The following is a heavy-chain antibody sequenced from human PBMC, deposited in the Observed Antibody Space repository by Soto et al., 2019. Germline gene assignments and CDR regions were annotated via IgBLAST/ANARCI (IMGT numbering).Heavy chain of an antibody. D-gene: IGHD2-2*01. J-gene: IGHJ4*02. Sequence: EAQLVESGGGLVKPGGSLRLSCAASGFTFSTYSMNWVRQAPGKGLEWVSSISSSGSSRSYADSVKGRFTISRDNAKNSLYLQMDSLRAEDTAVYYCARGRSINTNMDYWGQGTLVTASS. CDR2: ISSSGSSR. CDR1: GFTFSTYS. V-gene: IGHV3-21*01. CDR3: ARGRSINTNMDY.